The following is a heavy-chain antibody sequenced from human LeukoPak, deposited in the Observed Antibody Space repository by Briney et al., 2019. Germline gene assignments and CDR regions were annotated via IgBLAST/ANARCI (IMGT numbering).Heavy chain of an antibody. CDR1: GYTFTGYY. D-gene: IGHD3-22*01. Sequence: ASVKVSCKASGYTFTGYYMHWVRQAPGQGLEWMGWINPNSGGTNYAQKFQGRVTMTRDTSISTAYMELSRLRSDDTAVYYCARDRSLLRPDFWFDPWGQGTLVTSPQ. CDR3: ARDRSLLRPDFWFDP. V-gene: IGHV1-2*02. J-gene: IGHJ5*02. CDR2: INPNSGGT.